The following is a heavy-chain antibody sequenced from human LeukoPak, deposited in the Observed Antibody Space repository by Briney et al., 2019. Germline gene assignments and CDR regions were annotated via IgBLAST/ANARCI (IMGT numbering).Heavy chain of an antibody. CDR3: AILRYYYDSSGYYADY. D-gene: IGHD3-22*01. Sequence: PSETLSLTCTVSGGSISSSSYYWGWIRQPPGKGLEWIGSIYYSGSTYYNPSLKSRVTISVDTSKNQFSLKLSSVTAADTAVYYCAILRYYYDSSGYYADYWGQGTLVTVSS. J-gene: IGHJ4*02. CDR2: IYYSGST. V-gene: IGHV4-39*01. CDR1: GGSISSSSYY.